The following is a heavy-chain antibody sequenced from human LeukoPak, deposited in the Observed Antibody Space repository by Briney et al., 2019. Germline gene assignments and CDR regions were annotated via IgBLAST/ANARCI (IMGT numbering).Heavy chain of an antibody. V-gene: IGHV4-34*01. CDR1: GGSSNIHY. Sequence: SETLSLTCAVDGGSSNIHYWNWIRQPPGKGLEWIGEINHSRSTNYNPSLKSRVTISLDTSKNQFSLNLSSVTAADTAVYYCARGEGAYYYGMDVWGQGTTVTVSS. D-gene: IGHD3-16*01. J-gene: IGHJ6*02. CDR2: INHSRST. CDR3: ARGEGAYYYGMDV.